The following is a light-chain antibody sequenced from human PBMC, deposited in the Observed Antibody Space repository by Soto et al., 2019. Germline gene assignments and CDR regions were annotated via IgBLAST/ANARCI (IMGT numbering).Light chain of an antibody. J-gene: IGKJ4*01. CDR1: QSISGW. CDR2: KAS. CDR3: QKYNTYPLI. Sequence: DIQMTQSPSTVSASVGDRVTITCRASQSISGWVAWLQKKPGKAPKVLIYKASNLETGVPSRFSGSGFGTEFTLIISSLQPDDFATYYCQKYNTYPLIFGGGTKVEI. V-gene: IGKV1-5*03.